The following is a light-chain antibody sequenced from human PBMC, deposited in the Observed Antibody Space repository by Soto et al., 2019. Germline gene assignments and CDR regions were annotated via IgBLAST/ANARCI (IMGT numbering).Light chain of an antibody. Sequence: QSVLTQPPSASGTPGQKVTISCSGSSSNIGSNPVHWYQQLPGTAPQLLIHNNNQRPSHVPDRFSGSKSGTSASLAISGLQSEDEADYYCASWDDSLSGVLFGGGTKVTVL. CDR3: ASWDDSLSGVL. J-gene: IGLJ2*01. CDR1: SSNIGSNP. V-gene: IGLV1-44*01. CDR2: NNN.